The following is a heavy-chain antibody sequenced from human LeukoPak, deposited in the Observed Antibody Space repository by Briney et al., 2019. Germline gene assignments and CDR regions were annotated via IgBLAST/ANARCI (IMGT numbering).Heavy chain of an antibody. Sequence: PSETLSLTCAVYGGSFSVYYLSWLRQPPGKGLEWLGEINHSGRTNYNPSLKRRVTISVDTSKNQFSLKLSSVTAADTAVYYFERGRLYGRSTSCFYCYYYSMDVWGKGTTVTVSS. V-gene: IGHV4-34*01. D-gene: IGHD2-2*01. J-gene: IGHJ6*03. CDR1: GGSFSVYY. CDR3: ERGRLYGRSTSCFYCYYYSMDV. CDR2: INHSGRT.